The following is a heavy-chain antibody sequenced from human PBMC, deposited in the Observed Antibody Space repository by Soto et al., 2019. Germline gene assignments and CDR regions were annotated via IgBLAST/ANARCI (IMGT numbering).Heavy chain of an antibody. CDR2: MNPNSGNT. CDR1: GYTFTSYD. Sequence: GASVKVSCKASGYTFTSYDINWVRQATGQGLEWMGWMNPNSGNTGYAQKFQGRVTMTRNTSISTAYMELSSLRSEDTAVYYCARLRGSYRFRSNDYWGQGTLVTVSS. D-gene: IGHD3-16*02. V-gene: IGHV1-8*01. J-gene: IGHJ4*02. CDR3: ARLRGSYRFRSNDY.